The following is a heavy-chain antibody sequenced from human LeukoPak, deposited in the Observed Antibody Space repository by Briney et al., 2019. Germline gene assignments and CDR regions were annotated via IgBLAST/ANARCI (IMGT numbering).Heavy chain of an antibody. CDR3: ARTYYYGSGSYSFQH. J-gene: IGHJ1*01. CDR2: IYPGDSDT. CDR1: GYSFTSYW. D-gene: IGHD3-10*01. Sequence: GASLQISCKGSGYSFTSYWIGWVRQMPGKGLEWMGIIYPGDSDTSYSPSFQGQVTISADKSISTAYLQWSSLKASDTAMYYCARTYYYGSGSYSFQHWGQGTLVTVSS. V-gene: IGHV5-51*01.